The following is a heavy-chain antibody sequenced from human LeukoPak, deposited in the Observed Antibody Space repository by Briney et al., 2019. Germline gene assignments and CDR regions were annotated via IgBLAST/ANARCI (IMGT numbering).Heavy chain of an antibody. Sequence: GGSLRLSCVASGFTFSNYWMTWVRQAPGKGLEWVANIKQDGSEKYYVDSVKGRFTISRDNAKNSLYLQMNSLRGEDTAVYYCARDGPDYGGKGPLVTVS. J-gene: IGHJ4*02. V-gene: IGHV3-7*03. CDR3: ARDGPDY. CDR1: GFTFSNYW. CDR2: IKQDGSEK.